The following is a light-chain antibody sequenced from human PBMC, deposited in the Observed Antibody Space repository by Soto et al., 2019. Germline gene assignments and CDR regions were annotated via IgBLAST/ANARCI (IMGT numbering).Light chain of an antibody. CDR1: QSVSTNY. J-gene: IGKJ1*01. Sequence: ETVLTQSPGTLSLSPGERATLSCRASQSVSTNYLAWYQQKPGQAPRLLIYGASSRAAGIPDRFSGSGSGTDFTLTISRLEPEDFAVYYCHQYATSPTTFGQGTNVEIK. CDR2: GAS. CDR3: HQYATSPTT. V-gene: IGKV3-20*01.